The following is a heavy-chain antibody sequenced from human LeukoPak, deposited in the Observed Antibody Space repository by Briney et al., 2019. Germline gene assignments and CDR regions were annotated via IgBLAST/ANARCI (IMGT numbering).Heavy chain of an antibody. CDR3: ARGCYYGSGSYYNPGY. CDR1: GFSFTTYW. Sequence: GESLKISCKGSGFSFTTYWIGWVRQMPGKGLEWMGIIYPGDSDTRYSPSFQGQVTISADKSISTAYLQWSSLKASDTAMYYCARGCYYGSGSYYNPGYWGQGTLVTVSS. J-gene: IGHJ4*02. D-gene: IGHD3-10*01. CDR2: IYPGDSDT. V-gene: IGHV5-51*01.